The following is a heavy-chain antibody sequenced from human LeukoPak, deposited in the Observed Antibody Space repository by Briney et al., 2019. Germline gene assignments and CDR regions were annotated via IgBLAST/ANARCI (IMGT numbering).Heavy chain of an antibody. J-gene: IGHJ4*02. Sequence: GGSLRLSCAASGFTFSSYAMHWVRQAPGKGLEWVAVISYDGSNKYYADSVKGRFTISRDNSKNTLYLQMSSLRAEDTAVYYCGTVAKGYYFDYWGQGTLVTVSS. V-gene: IGHV3-30*04. D-gene: IGHD6-19*01. CDR1: GFTFSSYA. CDR2: ISYDGSNK. CDR3: GTVAKGYYFDY.